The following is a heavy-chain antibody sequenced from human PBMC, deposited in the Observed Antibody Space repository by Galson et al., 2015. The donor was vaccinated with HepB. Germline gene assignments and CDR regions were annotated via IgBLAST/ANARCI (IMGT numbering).Heavy chain of an antibody. CDR2: ISSSSSYI. D-gene: IGHD2-2*01. V-gene: IGHV3-21*01. Sequence: SLRLSCAASGFTFSSYSMNWVRQAPGKGLEWVSSISSSSSYIYYADSVKGRFTISRDNAKNSLYLQMNSLRAEDTAVYYCAVLNCGVPAGANPPGFDYWGQGTLVTVSS. J-gene: IGHJ4*02. CDR3: AVLNCGVPAGANPPGFDY. CDR1: GFTFSSYS.